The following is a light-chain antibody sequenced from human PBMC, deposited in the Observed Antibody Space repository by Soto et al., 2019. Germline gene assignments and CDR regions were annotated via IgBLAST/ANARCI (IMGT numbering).Light chain of an antibody. V-gene: IGKV3-20*01. CDR2: GAS. CDR1: QSVSSSY. CDR3: QQYHTSPLT. J-gene: IGKJ1*01. Sequence: EIVFTQSPCTLSLSPGERATFSCRASQSVSSSYIAWYQQKRGQAPRRLIYGASIRATGIPDRFSGSGSGTDFTLTISRLEPEDFALYYCQQYHTSPLTFGQGTKVDI.